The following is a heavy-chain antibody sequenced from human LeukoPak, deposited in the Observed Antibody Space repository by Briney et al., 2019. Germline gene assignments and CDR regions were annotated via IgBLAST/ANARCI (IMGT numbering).Heavy chain of an antibody. D-gene: IGHD3-10*02. J-gene: IGHJ6*04. V-gene: IGHV3-30*18. CDR1: GFAFSSYG. CDR2: ISYDGSNK. CDR3: AELGITMIGGV. Sequence: GGSLRLSCAASGFAFSSYGMHWVRQAPGKGLEWVAVISYDGSNKYYADSVKGRFTISRDNSKNTLYLQMNSLRAEDTAVYYCAELGITMIGGVWGKGTTVTISS.